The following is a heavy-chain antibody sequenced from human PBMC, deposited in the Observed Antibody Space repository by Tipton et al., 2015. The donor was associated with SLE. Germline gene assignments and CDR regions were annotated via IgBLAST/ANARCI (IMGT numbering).Heavy chain of an antibody. V-gene: IGHV4-39*07. D-gene: IGHD6-6*01. J-gene: IGHJ5*02. Sequence: TLSLTCTVSCGSVSSSSKCWAWIRQPPGKGLEWIGSIYYTGTTTYYNSFLKSRVTMSVDTSKNQFSLKVTSVTAADTAVYYCARGGASSKWLDPWGQGTLVTVSS. CDR1: CGSVSSSSKC. CDR3: ARGGASSKWLDP. CDR2: IYYTGTTT.